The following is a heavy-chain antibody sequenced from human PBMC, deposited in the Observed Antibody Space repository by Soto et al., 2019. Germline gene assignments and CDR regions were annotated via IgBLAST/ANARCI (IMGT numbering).Heavy chain of an antibody. CDR1: GDSVSSNSAA. CDR3: ARARDSYLHLGSNWFDP. J-gene: IGHJ5*02. V-gene: IGHV6-1*01. Sequence: PSETLSLTCAISGDSVSSNSAAWNWIRQSPSRGLEWLGRTYYRSKWYNDYAVSVKSRITINPDTSKNQFSLQLNSVTPEDTAVYYCARARDSYLHLGSNWFDPWGQGTLVTVSS. CDR2: TYYRSKWYN. D-gene: IGHD2-15*01.